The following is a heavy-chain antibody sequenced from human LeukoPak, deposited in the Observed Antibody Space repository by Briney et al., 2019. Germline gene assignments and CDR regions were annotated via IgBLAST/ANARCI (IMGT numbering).Heavy chain of an antibody. J-gene: IGHJ5*02. Sequence: PSGTLSLTCAVSGGPIIASYWSWIRQPAGKGLEWIGRIYTSGSTNYNPSLKSRVTMSVDTSKNQFSLKLSSVTAADTAVYYCARGITMVRGSQAWFDPWGQGTLVTVSS. CDR1: GGPIIASY. CDR3: ARGITMVRGSQAWFDP. V-gene: IGHV4-4*07. D-gene: IGHD3-10*01. CDR2: IYTSGST.